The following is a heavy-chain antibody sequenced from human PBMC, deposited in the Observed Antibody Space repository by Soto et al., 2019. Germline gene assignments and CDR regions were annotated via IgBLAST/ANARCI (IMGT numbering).Heavy chain of an antibody. Sequence: QLQLQESGSGLVKPSQTLSLTCAVSGGSISSGGYSWSWIRQPAGKGLEWIGYIYHSGSTYYNPSLKSRVTISVDRSKNQFSLKLSSVTAADTAVYYCARAKFVGTYYFDYWGQGTLVTVSS. CDR2: IYHSGST. CDR3: ARAKFVGTYYFDY. J-gene: IGHJ4*02. CDR1: GGSISSGGYS. V-gene: IGHV4-30-2*01. D-gene: IGHD1-26*01.